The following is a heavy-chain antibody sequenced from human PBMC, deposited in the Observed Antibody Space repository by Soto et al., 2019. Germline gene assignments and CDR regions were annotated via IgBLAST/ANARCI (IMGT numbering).Heavy chain of an antibody. D-gene: IGHD5-12*01. V-gene: IGHV4-4*02. CDR2: IHHSGGT. J-gene: IGHJ4*02. CDR3: TKNSAYALDY. CDR1: GGSVSNNNW. Sequence: QVQLQESGPGLVKPSGTLSLSCAVSGGSVSNNNWWSWVRQSPGNGLEWIGEIHHSGGTSYNPSLESRATLSVDKSKNVLSLRLNYVTAADTAVYYCTKNSAYALDYWGLGILVTVSS.